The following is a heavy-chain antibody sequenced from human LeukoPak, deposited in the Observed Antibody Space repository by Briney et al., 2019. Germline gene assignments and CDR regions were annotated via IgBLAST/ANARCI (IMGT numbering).Heavy chain of an antibody. CDR3: ARRMVAAHSWFDP. V-gene: IGHV4-39*02. Sequence: NSSETLSLTCTVSGGSISSSSYYWAWIRQPPGKVLEWIGSINYSGNTYYNPSLRSRVTISVDTARNHFSLKLSSVTAADTAVYYCARRMVAAHSWFDPWGQGARVTVSS. CDR1: GGSISSSSYY. D-gene: IGHD2-15*01. CDR2: INYSGNT. J-gene: IGHJ5*02.